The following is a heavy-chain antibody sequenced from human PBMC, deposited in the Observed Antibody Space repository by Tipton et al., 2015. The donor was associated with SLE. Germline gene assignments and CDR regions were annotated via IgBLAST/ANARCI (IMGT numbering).Heavy chain of an antibody. CDR2: IYHSGST. J-gene: IGHJ4*02. CDR3: ARARGGSGFDY. V-gene: IGHV4-30-2*01. CDR1: GGSISSGDYS. Sequence: TLSLTCAVSGGSISSGDYSWSWIRQPPGKGLEWIGYIYHSGSTYYNPSLKSRVTISVDRSKNQFSLKLSSVTAADTAVYYCARARGGSGFDYWGQGTLVTVSS. D-gene: IGHD3-16*01.